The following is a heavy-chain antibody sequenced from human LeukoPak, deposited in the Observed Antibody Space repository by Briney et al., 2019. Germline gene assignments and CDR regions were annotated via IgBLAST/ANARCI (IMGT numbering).Heavy chain of an antibody. D-gene: IGHD5-12*01. CDR1: GFTFSSYG. V-gene: IGHV3-30*03. CDR2: ISYDGSNK. CDR3: ARELAGYGKLDY. J-gene: IGHJ4*02. Sequence: GRSLRLSCAASGFTFSSYGMHWVRQAPGKGLEWVAVISYDGSNKYYADSVKGRFTISRDNSKNTLYLQMNSLRAEDTAVYYCARELAGYGKLDYWGQGILVTVSS.